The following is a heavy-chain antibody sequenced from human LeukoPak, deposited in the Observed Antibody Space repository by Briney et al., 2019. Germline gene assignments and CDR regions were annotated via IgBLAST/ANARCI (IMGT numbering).Heavy chain of an antibody. V-gene: IGHV4-34*01. J-gene: IGHJ4*02. CDR3: ARGGYYYGSGSYYTIDY. CDR2: INHSGST. D-gene: IGHD3-10*01. Sequence: SETLSLTCAFYGGSFSGYYWSWIRQPPGKGLEWIGEINHSGSTNYNPSLKSRVTISVDTSKNQFSLKLSSVTAADSAVYYCARGGYYYGSGSYYTIDYWGQGTLVTVSS. CDR1: GGSFSGYY.